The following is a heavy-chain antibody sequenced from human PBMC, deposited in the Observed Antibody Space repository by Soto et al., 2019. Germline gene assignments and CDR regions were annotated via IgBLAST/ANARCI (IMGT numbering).Heavy chain of an antibody. CDR3: AKRGSGWYFDY. V-gene: IGHV3-23*01. D-gene: IGHD6-19*01. CDR2: ISGGGGST. Sequence: EVQLLESGGGLVQPGGSLRLSCAASEFPFSSYAMTWVRQAPGKGLEWVSTISGGGGSTYYADSVKGRFTISRDNSKNTLFLQMSSLRADDTAVYYCAKRGSGWYFDYWGQGTLVTVSS. J-gene: IGHJ4*02. CDR1: EFPFSSYA.